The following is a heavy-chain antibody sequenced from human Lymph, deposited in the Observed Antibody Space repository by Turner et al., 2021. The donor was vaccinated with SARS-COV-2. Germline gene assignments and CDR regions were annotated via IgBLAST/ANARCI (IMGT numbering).Heavy chain of an antibody. J-gene: IGHJ6*02. V-gene: IGHV4-59*01. Sequence: QVQLQESGPGLVKPSETLSLTCTVSGGSISSYYWSWIRQPPGKGLEWIGYIYYSGSTNYNPSLKSRVTISVDTSKNQFSLKLTSVTAADTAVYYCAMGGYCSGGSCSASYYYYGMDVWGQGTTVTVSS. CDR3: AMGGYCSGGSCSASYYYYGMDV. CDR2: IYYSGST. D-gene: IGHD2-15*01. CDR1: GGSISSYY.